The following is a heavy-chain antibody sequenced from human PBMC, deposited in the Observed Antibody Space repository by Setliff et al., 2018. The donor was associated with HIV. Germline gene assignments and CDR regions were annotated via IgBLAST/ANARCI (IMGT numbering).Heavy chain of an antibody. CDR2: INAGNGNT. CDR3: ARLSSAAMWVGGAFDI. Sequence: ASVKVSCKASGYSFTSYTIHWVRQAPGQRLEWMGWINAGNGNTKYSQKFRGRVTFTRDTSASTAYMELSGLGFEDTAVYYCARLSSAAMWVGGAFDIWGQGTMVTVSS. J-gene: IGHJ3*02. D-gene: IGHD2-2*01. CDR1: GYSFTSYT. V-gene: IGHV1-3*01.